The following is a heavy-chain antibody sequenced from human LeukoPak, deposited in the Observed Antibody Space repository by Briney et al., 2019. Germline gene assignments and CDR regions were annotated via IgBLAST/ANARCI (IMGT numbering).Heavy chain of an antibody. CDR1: GGSISSGSYY. CDR3: ARDFVIAATTEYFQY. CDR2: IYTSGST. D-gene: IGHD6-13*01. J-gene: IGHJ1*01. Sequence: SETLSLTCTVSGGSISSGSYYWSWIRQPAGKGLEWIGHIYTSGSTKYNPSLKSRVTISADTSKNQFSLELSSVTAADTAVYYCARDFVIAATTEYFQYWGQGTLVTVSS. V-gene: IGHV4-61*09.